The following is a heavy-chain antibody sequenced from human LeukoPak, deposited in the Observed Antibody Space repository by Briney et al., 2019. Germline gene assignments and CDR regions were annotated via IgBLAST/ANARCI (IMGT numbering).Heavy chain of an antibody. J-gene: IGHJ3*02. CDR2: IYYSGST. D-gene: IGHD4/OR15-4a*01. V-gene: IGHV4-31*03. CDR1: GGSISSGGYY. CDR3: ARRDYALSDAFDI. Sequence: SETLSLTCTVSGGSISSGGYYWSWIRQHPGKGLEWIGYIYYSGSTYYNPSLKSRVTISVDTSKNQFSLKLSSVTAADKAVYYCARRDYALSDAFDIWGQGTMVTVSS.